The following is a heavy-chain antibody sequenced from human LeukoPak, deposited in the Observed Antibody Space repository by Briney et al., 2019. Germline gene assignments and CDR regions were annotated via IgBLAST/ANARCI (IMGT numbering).Heavy chain of an antibody. V-gene: IGHV4-61*08. D-gene: IGHD1-26*01. CDR3: ARVGDDIGGYFDY. CDR1: GGSISSGDCY. J-gene: IGHJ4*02. CDR2: IYYSGST. Sequence: PSETLSLTCTVSGGSISSGDCYWSWIRQPPGKGLEWIGYIYYSGSTNYNPSLKSRVTISVDTSKNQFSLKLSSVTAADTAVYYCARVGDDIGGYFDYWGQGTLVTVSS.